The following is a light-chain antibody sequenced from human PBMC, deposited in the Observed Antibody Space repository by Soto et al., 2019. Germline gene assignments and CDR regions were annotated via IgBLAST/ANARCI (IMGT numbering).Light chain of an antibody. CDR3: QQYDNLPLT. J-gene: IGKJ3*01. CDR2: DAS. CDR1: QDITNY. Sequence: DIQMTQSPSSLSASVGDRVTIICQASQDITNYLNWYQQKAGIAPKVLISDASNLETGVPPRFSGSGSGTEFTLTISGLQPEDFATYYCQQYDNLPLTFGPGTQVEIK. V-gene: IGKV1-33*01.